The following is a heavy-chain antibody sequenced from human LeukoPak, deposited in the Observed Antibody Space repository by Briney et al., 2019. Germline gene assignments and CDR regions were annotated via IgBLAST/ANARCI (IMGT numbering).Heavy chain of an antibody. D-gene: IGHD3-22*01. V-gene: IGHV1-2*02. CDR1: GYTFTGYY. Sequence: GASVKVSCKASGYTFTGYYMHWVRQAPGQGLEWMGWINPNSGGTNYAQKFQGRVTLTTDTSTSTAYMDLRSLRSDDTAVYYCARLTYYYDSSGIDAFDIWGQGTMVTVSS. CDR2: INPNSGGT. CDR3: ARLTYYYDSSGIDAFDI. J-gene: IGHJ3*02.